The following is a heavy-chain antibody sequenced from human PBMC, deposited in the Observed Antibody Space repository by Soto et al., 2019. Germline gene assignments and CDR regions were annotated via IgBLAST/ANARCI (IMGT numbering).Heavy chain of an antibody. J-gene: IGHJ4*02. V-gene: IGHV3-30-3*01. CDR3: ARGEAAEVITMIVVVNFGYFDY. CDR2: ISYDGSNK. CDR1: GFTFSSYA. D-gene: IGHD3-22*01. Sequence: QVQLVESGGGVVQPGRSLRLSCAASGFTFSSYAMHRVRQAPGKGLEWVAVISYDGSNKYYADSVKGRFTISRDNSKNTLYLQMNSLRAEDTAVYYCARGEAAEVITMIVVVNFGYFDYWGQGTLVTVSS.